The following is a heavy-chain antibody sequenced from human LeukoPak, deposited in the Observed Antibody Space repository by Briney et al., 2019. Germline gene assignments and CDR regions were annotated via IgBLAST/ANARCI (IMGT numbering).Heavy chain of an antibody. D-gene: IGHD5-24*01. Sequence: ASVKVSCKASGYTFTGYYMHWVRQAPGRGLEWMGWINPNSGGTNYAQKFQGRVTMTRDTSISTAYMELSRLRSDDTAVYYCAKEWGDGYNYRYFDYWGQGTLVTVSS. J-gene: IGHJ4*02. V-gene: IGHV1-2*02. CDR2: INPNSGGT. CDR1: GYTFTGYY. CDR3: AKEWGDGYNYRYFDY.